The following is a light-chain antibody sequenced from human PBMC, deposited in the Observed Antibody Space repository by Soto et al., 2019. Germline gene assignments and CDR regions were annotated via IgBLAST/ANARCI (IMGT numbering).Light chain of an antibody. CDR3: SSHAGSIHFYV. V-gene: IGLV2-8*01. Sequence: QSALTQPTSVSGSPGQSATISCTGTNSDVGAYNFVSWYQQHPGKAPKLIISEVTKRPSGVPDRFSGSKSGNTASLTVSGLQAEDEADYYCSSHAGSIHFYVFGTGTKVTVL. CDR2: EVT. J-gene: IGLJ1*01. CDR1: NSDVGAYNF.